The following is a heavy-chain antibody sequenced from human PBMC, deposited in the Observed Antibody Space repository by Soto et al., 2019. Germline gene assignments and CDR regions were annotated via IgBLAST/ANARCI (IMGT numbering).Heavy chain of an antibody. J-gene: IGHJ5*01. V-gene: IGHV3-9*01. CDR3: AKGGYSSGYYGLFDF. Sequence: GGSLRLSCAASGFTFDDYAMHWVRQAPGKGLEWVSGISWNSGSIGYADSVKGRFTISRDNAKNSLYLQMNSLRAEDTALYYCAKGGYSSGYYGLFDFWGQGSLVTGSS. D-gene: IGHD3-22*01. CDR2: ISWNSGSI. CDR1: GFTFDDYA.